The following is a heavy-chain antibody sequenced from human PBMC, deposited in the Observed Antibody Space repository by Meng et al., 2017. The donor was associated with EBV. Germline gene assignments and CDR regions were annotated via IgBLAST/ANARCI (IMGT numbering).Heavy chain of an antibody. D-gene: IGHD3-10*01. CDR3: ASESGRGFTPDF. CDR1: VGAFRSDA. J-gene: IGHJ4*02. Sequence: QEWVRKSWAEVTRPGSSGNIACKTSVGAFRSDACSWVRQGHGKGLEWLGGLIPMSDAPHYATIFQDRFTITADEYTRTHYMELSSLRSDDTAMYYCASESGRGFTPDFWGQGTLVTVSS. CDR2: LIPMSDAP. V-gene: IGHV1-69*01.